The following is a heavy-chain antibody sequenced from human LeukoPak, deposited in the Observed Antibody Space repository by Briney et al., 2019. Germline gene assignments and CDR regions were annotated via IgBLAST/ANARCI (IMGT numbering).Heavy chain of an antibody. CDR3: AKAPSGGSWRFDY. CDR2: VRYDGTNK. Sequence: GGSLRLSXAASGFTFSSYGMHWVRQAPGKGLEWVAFVRYDGTNKYYADSVKGRFTISRDNSKNTLYLQMNSLRAEETAVYYCAKAPSGGSWRFDYWGQGTLVTVSS. J-gene: IGHJ4*02. D-gene: IGHD2-15*01. CDR1: GFTFSSYG. V-gene: IGHV3-30*02.